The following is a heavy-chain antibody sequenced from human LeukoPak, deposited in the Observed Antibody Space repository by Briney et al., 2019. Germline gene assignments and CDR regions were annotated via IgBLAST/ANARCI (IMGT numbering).Heavy chain of an antibody. J-gene: IGHJ4*02. Sequence: ASVKVSCKASGYTFSSYGISWVRQAPGQGLEWMGWISVHNGDTKYAQKFQDRVIMTTDTSTSTAYMELWGLRSGDTAVYYCARDQYDSVWGSHRPYFDYWGQGTLVTVSS. CDR2: ISVHNGDT. CDR3: ARDQYDSVWGSHRPYFDY. V-gene: IGHV1-18*01. CDR1: GYTFSSYG. D-gene: IGHD3-16*01.